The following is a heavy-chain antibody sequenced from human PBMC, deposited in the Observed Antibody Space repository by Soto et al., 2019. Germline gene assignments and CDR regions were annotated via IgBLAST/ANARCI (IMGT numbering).Heavy chain of an antibody. CDR3: ARDYYYDSSGYYAGFDY. D-gene: IGHD3-22*01. CDR1: GFTFSSYS. V-gene: IGHV3-21*01. Sequence: EVQLVESGGGLVKPGGSLRLSCAASGFTFSSYSMNWVRQAPGKGLEWVSPISSSSSYIYYADSVKGRFTISRDNAKNSLYLQMNSLRAEDTAVYYCARDYYYDSSGYYAGFDYWGQGTLVTVSS. J-gene: IGHJ4*02. CDR2: ISSSSSYI.